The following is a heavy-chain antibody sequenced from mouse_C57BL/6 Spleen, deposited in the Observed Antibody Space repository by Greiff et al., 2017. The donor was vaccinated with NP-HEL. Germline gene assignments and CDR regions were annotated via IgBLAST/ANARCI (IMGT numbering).Heavy chain of an antibody. D-gene: IGHD1-1*01. V-gene: IGHV3-6*01. Sequence: EVQLQQSGPGLVKPSQSLSLTCSVTGYSITSGYYWNWIRQFPGNRLEWMGYISYEGSNNYNPSLKNRISITRDTSKNQFFLKLNSVTTEDTATYYGARGDYYGSSSFADWGQGTLVTVSA. CDR2: ISYEGSN. CDR3: ARGDYYGSSSFAD. J-gene: IGHJ3*01. CDR1: GYSITSGYY.